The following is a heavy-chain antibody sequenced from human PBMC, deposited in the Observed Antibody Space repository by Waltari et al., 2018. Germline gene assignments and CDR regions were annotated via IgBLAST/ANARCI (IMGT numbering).Heavy chain of an antibody. CDR3: ARGRDVYAGFDYNWFDP. CDR1: AYTFATYE. J-gene: IGHJ5*02. Sequence: QVQLLQSGAEVKKPGASVKVSCQASAYTFATYEINSVRQASGQGLEWMGGMNPNTGDTGFAQRFQGRVTMTRDTSFNTAYMELSTLTSEDTALYYCARGRDVYAGFDYNWFDPWGPGTLVTVSS. V-gene: IGHV1-8*02. D-gene: IGHD5-12*01. CDR2: MNPNTGDT.